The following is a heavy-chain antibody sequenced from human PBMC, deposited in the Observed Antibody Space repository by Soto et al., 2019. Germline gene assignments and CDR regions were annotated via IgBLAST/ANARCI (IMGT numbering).Heavy chain of an antibody. Sequence: QVQLVQSGAEVKKPGSSVKVSCKASGGTFSSYAISWVRQAPGQGLEWMGGIIPIFGTANYAQKFQGRVTITADESTSTAYMELSSLRSEDTAVYYRARLEPEYYYDSSGYEKYYFDYWGQGTLVTVSS. D-gene: IGHD3-22*01. CDR3: ARLEPEYYYDSSGYEKYYFDY. J-gene: IGHJ4*02. CDR2: IIPIFGTA. CDR1: GGTFSSYA. V-gene: IGHV1-69*12.